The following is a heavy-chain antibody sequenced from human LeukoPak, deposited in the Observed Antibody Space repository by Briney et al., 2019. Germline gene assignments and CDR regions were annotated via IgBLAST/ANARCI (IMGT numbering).Heavy chain of an antibody. D-gene: IGHD1-7*01. Sequence: SQTLSLTCAISGDSVSSNTAAWNWIRQSPSRGLEWLGRICYRSNKCYSDYEVSVKNAITSNPDTSKNQSYLQLNSVTPEDTAVYYRTRERRTGTTSGFLDYWGQGSLVTVSS. CDR3: TRERRTGTTSGFLDY. CDR1: GDSVSSNTAA. V-gene: IGHV6-1*01. CDR2: ICYRSNKCYS. J-gene: IGHJ4*02.